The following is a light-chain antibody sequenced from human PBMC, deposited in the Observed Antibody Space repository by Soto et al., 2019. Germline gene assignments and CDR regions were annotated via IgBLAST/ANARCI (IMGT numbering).Light chain of an antibody. CDR3: VLCMGSGLPWV. Sequence: QAVVTQEPSLSVSPGGTVTLTCGMSSGSVSTSFYPGWYQQTPGQAPRTLIYSTNTRSSGVPDRFSGSILGNKAALTVTGAQSDYECHYDRVLCMGSGLPWVFGGVTALTVL. CDR1: SGSVSTSFY. J-gene: IGLJ3*02. V-gene: IGLV8-61*01. CDR2: STN.